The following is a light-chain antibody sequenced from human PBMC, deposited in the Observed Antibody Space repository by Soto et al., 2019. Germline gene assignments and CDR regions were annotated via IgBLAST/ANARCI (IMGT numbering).Light chain of an antibody. J-gene: IGKJ1*01. CDR3: QQYDYSRT. V-gene: IGKV1-5*01. CDR2: DVS. Sequence: DIQMNQSPSTLSASVGDTVTITCRASQSVSDSLAWYQVKPGAAPKLLIFDVSNLETGVPSRFSGSGSGTEFSLTIRGLQPDEFATYYFQQYDYSRTFGPGTKVDIK. CDR1: QSVSDS.